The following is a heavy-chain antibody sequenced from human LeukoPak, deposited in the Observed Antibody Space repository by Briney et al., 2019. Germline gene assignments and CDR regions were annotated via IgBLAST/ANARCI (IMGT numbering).Heavy chain of an antibody. J-gene: IGHJ6*02. CDR3: ARNKRTYYYDGSGYYRPPPPGGYGMDV. CDR1: GGSISSYY. CDR2: IYYSGST. Sequence: SETLSLTCTVSGGSISSYYWSWIRQPPGKGLEWMGYIYYSGSTNYNPSLKSRVTISVDTSKNQFSLKLSSVTAADTAVYYCARNKRTYYYDGSGYYRPPPPGGYGMDVWGQGTTVTVSS. D-gene: IGHD3-22*01. V-gene: IGHV4-59*08.